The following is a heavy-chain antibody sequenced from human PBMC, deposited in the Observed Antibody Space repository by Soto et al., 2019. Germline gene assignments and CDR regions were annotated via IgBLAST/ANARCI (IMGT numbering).Heavy chain of an antibody. D-gene: IGHD3-22*01. J-gene: IGHJ4*02. CDR3: ARDPLRPGILYSLGVLLPEYGL. CDR1: GFAFSTFA. CDR2: ISVSGNNA. V-gene: IGHV3-23*01. Sequence: PGVSRRLSCAASGFAFSTFAMTWVRQAPGKGLEWVAAISVSGNNAYYADSVKGRFTISRDNSQNSVFLRMSSLRADDTAVYYCARDPLRPGILYSLGVLLPEYGLWGQGTLVTVSS.